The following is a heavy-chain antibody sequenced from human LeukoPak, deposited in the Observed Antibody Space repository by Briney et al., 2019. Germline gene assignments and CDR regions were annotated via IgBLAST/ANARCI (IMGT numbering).Heavy chain of an antibody. V-gene: IGHV3-15*01. CDR3: TTEQGQWLVLGY. Sequence: GGSLRLSCAASGFTFSNAWMSWVRQAPGKGLEWVGRIKSKTDGRTTDYAAPVKGRFTISRDDSKNTLYLQMDSLKTEDTAVYYCTTEQGQWLVLGYWGQGTLVTVSS. J-gene: IGHJ4*02. CDR1: GFTFSNAW. CDR2: IKSKTDGRTT. D-gene: IGHD6-19*01.